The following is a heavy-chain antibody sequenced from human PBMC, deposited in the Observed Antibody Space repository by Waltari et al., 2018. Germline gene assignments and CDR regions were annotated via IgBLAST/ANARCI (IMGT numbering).Heavy chain of an antibody. D-gene: IGHD3-3*02. CDR2: IYHSGST. CDR1: GGSISSGGYS. V-gene: IGHV4-30-2*01. Sequence: QLQLQESGSGLVKPSQTLSLTCAVSGGSISSGGYSWSWIRQPPGKGLEWIGYIYHSGSTYYNPSLKSRVTISVDRSKNQFSLKLSSVTAADTAVYYCARSQNRSPFSFDYWGQGTLVTVSS. J-gene: IGHJ4*02. CDR3: ARSQNRSPFSFDY.